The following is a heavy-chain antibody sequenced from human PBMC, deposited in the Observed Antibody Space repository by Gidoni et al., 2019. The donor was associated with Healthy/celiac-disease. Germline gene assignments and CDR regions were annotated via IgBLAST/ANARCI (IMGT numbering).Heavy chain of an antibody. Sequence: EVQLGQSGAEVKKPGESLKLSCKGSGYSFTIYWIGWVRQMPGKGREWMGIIYPGDSDTIYSPSFQGQVTISADKSISTAYLKWSSRKASDTARYYCARLTPVHAFDIWGQGTMVTVSS. V-gene: IGHV5-51*01. CDR1: GYSFTIYW. CDR3: ARLTPVHAFDI. D-gene: IGHD6-6*01. J-gene: IGHJ3*02. CDR2: IYPGDSDT.